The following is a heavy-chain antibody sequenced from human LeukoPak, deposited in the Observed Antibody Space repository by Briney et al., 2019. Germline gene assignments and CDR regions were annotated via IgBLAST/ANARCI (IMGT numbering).Heavy chain of an antibody. Sequence: PSETLSLTCTVSGGSISNYYWSWIRQSPVKGLEWIGFIYYSGSTNYNPSLKCRVTMSLDTSKNQFSLKLSSVTAADTAVYYCARTWDYYGSGGTYYFYMDVWGIGTTVTISS. J-gene: IGHJ6*03. CDR3: ARTWDYYGSGGTYYFYMDV. CDR1: GGSISNYY. D-gene: IGHD3-10*01. V-gene: IGHV4-59*12. CDR2: IYYSGST.